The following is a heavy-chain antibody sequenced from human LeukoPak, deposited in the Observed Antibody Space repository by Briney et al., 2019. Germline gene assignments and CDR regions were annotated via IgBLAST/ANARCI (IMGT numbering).Heavy chain of an antibody. CDR1: GGTFSSYA. D-gene: IGHD3-10*01. V-gene: IGHV1-69*04. CDR3: ARATMVRGGDY. Sequence: SVKVSCKASGGTFSSYAISWVRQAPGQGLEWMGRIIPILGIANYAQKFQGRVTITADKSTSTAYMELSSLRSEDTAVYYCARATMVRGGDYWGQGTLVTVSS. CDR2: IIPILGIA. J-gene: IGHJ4*02.